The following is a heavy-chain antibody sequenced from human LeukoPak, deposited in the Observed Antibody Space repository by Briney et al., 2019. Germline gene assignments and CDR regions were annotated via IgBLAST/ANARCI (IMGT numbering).Heavy chain of an antibody. Sequence: GASVKVSCKASGYTFTGYYMHWVRQAPGQGLEWMGWINPNSGGTNYAQKFQGRVTMTRDTSISTAYMELSRLRSDDTAVYYCARAMSITMIVVVSPYWGQGTRVTVSS. D-gene: IGHD3-22*01. CDR3: ARAMSITMIVVVSPY. V-gene: IGHV1-2*02. CDR2: INPNSGGT. CDR1: GYTFTGYY. J-gene: IGHJ4*02.